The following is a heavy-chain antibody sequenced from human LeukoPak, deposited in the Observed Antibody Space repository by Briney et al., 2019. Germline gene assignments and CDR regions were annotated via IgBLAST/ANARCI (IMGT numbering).Heavy chain of an antibody. Sequence: SETLSLTCTVSGYSISSGYYWAWIRQPPGKGLEWIGTIYHSGSTYYNPSLKSRVTISVDTSKNQFSLKLSSVTAADTAVYYCARVYSSGWYVGYYYMDVWGKGTTVTVSS. D-gene: IGHD6-19*01. V-gene: IGHV4-38-2*02. CDR3: ARVYSSGWYVGYYYMDV. CDR2: IYHSGST. J-gene: IGHJ6*03. CDR1: GYSISSGYY.